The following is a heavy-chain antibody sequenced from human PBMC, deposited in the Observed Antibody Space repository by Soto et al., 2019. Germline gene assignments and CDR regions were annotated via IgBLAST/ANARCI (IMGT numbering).Heavy chain of an antibody. CDR3: ARDREQWLVEDLGY. Sequence: QVQLVESGGGVVQPGRSLRLSCAASGFTFSSYGMHWVRQAPGKGLEWVAVIWYDGSNKYYADSVKGRFTISRDNSKNTLYLQMNSLRAEDTAVYYCARDREQWLVEDLGYWGQGTLVTVSS. CDR2: IWYDGSNK. V-gene: IGHV3-33*01. D-gene: IGHD6-19*01. J-gene: IGHJ4*02. CDR1: GFTFSSYG.